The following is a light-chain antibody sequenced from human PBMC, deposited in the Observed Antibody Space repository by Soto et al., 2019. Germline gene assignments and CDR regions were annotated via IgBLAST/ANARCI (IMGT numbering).Light chain of an antibody. V-gene: IGKV1-5*01. CDR2: DAS. CDR1: QSIDNW. Sequence: DIHMTQSPSPLSASIGDRVTITCRASQSIDNWLAWYQQKPGKAPQLLIYDASRVKTGVPSRFTASGSGTEFTLTINTLRADDSATYFCQHYNGYPYTFGPGTKVDIK. J-gene: IGKJ2*01. CDR3: QHYNGYPYT.